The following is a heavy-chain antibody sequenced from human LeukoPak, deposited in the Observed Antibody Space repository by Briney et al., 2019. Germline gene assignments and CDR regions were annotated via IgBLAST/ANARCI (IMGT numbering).Heavy chain of an antibody. CDR3: ARHHNEEAFDI. D-gene: IGHD5-24*01. CDR2: INHSGST. V-gene: IGHV4-34*01. Sequence: SETLSLTCAVYGGSFSGYYWSRIRQPPGKGLEWIGEINHSGSTNYNPSLKSRVTISVDTSKNQFSLKLSSVTAADTAVYYCARHHNEEAFDIWGQGTMVTVSS. CDR1: GGSFSGYY. J-gene: IGHJ3*02.